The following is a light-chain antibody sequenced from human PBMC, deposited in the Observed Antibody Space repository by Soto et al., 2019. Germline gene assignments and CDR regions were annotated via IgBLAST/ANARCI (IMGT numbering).Light chain of an antibody. CDR3: SSYTSSTTLEV. CDR2: EVS. CDR1: SSGVGGYNY. Sequence: HSVLTQPASVSGSPGQSITISCTGTSSGVGGYNYVSWYQQHPGKAPKLMIYEVSNRPSGVSNRFSGSKSGNTASLTISGLQAEDEGDYYCSSYTSSTTLEVFGGGTKLTVL. V-gene: IGLV2-14*01. J-gene: IGLJ2*01.